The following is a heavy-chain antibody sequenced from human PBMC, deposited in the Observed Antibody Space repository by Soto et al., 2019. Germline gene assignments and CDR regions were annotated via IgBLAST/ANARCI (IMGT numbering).Heavy chain of an antibody. CDR3: ARAIVVVAARYYYFDY. J-gene: IGHJ4*02. D-gene: IGHD2-15*01. Sequence: QVQLVQSGAEVKKPGSSVKVSCKASGGTFSSYAISWVRQAPGQGLEWMGGIIPIFGTANYAQKFQGRVTITXXEXTXXAYMERSSLRSEDTAVYYCARAIVVVAARYYYFDYWGQGTLVTVSS. CDR2: IIPIFGTA. V-gene: IGHV1-69*05. CDR1: GGTFSSYA.